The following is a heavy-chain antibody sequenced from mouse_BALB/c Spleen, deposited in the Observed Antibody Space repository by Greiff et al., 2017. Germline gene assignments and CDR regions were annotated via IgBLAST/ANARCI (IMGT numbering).Heavy chain of an antibody. D-gene: IGHD2-1*01. Sequence: VQLQQSGPELVKPGASVKMSCKASGYTFTSYVMHWVKQKPGQGLEWIGYINPYNDGTKYNEKFKGKATLTSDKSSSTAYMELSSLTSEDSAVYYCARERGNYVFAYWGQGTLVTVSA. CDR3: ARERGNYVFAY. CDR2: INPYNDGT. V-gene: IGHV1-14*01. J-gene: IGHJ3*01. CDR1: GYTFTSYV.